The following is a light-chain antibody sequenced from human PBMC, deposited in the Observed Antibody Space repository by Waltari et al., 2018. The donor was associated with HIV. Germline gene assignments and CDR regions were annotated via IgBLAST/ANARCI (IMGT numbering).Light chain of an antibody. CDR2: RDS. V-gene: IGLV3-9*01. CDR3: QVWDSITVV. Sequence: SYELTQPLSVSVALGQTARITCGGNNIGSKNVHWYQQKPGQAPVLVIYRDSNRPSGIPERFSGSNSGNTATLTISRAKAGDEADYYCQVWDSITVVFGGGTKLTVL. CDR1: NIGSKN. J-gene: IGLJ2*01.